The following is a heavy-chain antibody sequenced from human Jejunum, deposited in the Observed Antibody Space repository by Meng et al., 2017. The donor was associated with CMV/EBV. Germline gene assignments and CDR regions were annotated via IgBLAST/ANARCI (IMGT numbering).Heavy chain of an antibody. CDR3: ASIPYNWNHEDDY. V-gene: IGHV3-74*01. J-gene: IGHJ4*02. CDR1: GFTFSAYW. D-gene: IGHD1-20*01. Sequence: EVQLVESGGGLVQPGGALSLSCAASGFTFSAYWMHWVRQAPGKGLVWVSRIDSAGSSANYADAVKGRFTVSRDNAKNTVYLQMNSLRVEDTAVYYCASIPYNWNHEDDYWGQGTLVTVSS. CDR2: IDSAGSSA.